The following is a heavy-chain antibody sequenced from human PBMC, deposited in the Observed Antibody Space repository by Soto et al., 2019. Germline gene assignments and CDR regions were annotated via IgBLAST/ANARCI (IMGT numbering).Heavy chain of an antibody. D-gene: IGHD3-10*01. V-gene: IGHV4-31*03. CDR2: IYYSGST. J-gene: IGHJ6*02. CDR1: GGSISSGGYY. Sequence: PSETLSLTCTVSGGSISSGGYYWSWIRQHPGKGLEWIGYIYYSGSTYYNPSLKSRVTISVDTSKNQFSLKLSSVTAADTAVYYCARTYGSGRSPDYYYYYGMDVWGQGTTVTVSS. CDR3: ARTYGSGRSPDYYYYYGMDV.